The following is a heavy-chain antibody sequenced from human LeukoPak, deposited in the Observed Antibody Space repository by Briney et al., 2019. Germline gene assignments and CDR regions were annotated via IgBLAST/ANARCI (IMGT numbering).Heavy chain of an antibody. CDR1: GFTFDDYA. J-gene: IGHJ4*02. V-gene: IGHV3-64*02. CDR2: ISSNGGST. CDR3: ARLYCSSTSCLLDY. Sequence: GRSLRLSCAASGFTFDDYAMHWVRQAPGKGLEYVSSISSNGGSTYYADSVKGRFTVSRDNSKNTLYLQMGSLRVEDMAVYYCARLYCSSTSCLLDYWGQGTLVTVSS. D-gene: IGHD2-2*01.